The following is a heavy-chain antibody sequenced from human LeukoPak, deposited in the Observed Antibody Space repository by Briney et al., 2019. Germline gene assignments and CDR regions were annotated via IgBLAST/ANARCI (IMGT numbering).Heavy chain of an antibody. Sequence: PGGSLRLSCAASGFTVFNYWMSWVRQAPGKGLEWVANINLDGSQKYYVDSVKGRFTISRDNAKNSLYLQMNSLRAEDTAVYYCARFRFRYYGSDSPGVRFYYMDVWGKGTTVTVSS. CDR2: INLDGSQK. CDR3: ARFRFRYYGSDSPGVRFYYMDV. CDR1: GFTVFNYW. D-gene: IGHD3-10*01. J-gene: IGHJ6*03. V-gene: IGHV3-7*01.